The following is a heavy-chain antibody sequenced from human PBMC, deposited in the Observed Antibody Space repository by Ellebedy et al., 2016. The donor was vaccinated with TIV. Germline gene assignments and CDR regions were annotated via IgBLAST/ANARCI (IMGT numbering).Heavy chain of an antibody. CDR1: GFTFSSYA. CDR3: AITSARPEHFDY. D-gene: IGHD6-6*01. CDR2: ISNDGNIK. Sequence: PGGSLRLSCAASGFTFSSYAMHWVRQAPGKGLEWVAVISNDGNIKYYADSVKGRFIISRDNSKNTLYLQVNSLRAEDTAVYYCAITSARPEHFDYWGQGTLVTVSS. J-gene: IGHJ4*02. V-gene: IGHV3-30*03.